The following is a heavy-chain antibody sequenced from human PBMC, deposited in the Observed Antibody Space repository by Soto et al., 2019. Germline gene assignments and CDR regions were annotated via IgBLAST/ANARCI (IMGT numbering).Heavy chain of an antibody. V-gene: IGHV4-31*03. Sequence: QVQLQESGPGLVKPSQTLSLTCTVSGGSISSGGYYWSWIRQHPGKGLEWIGYIYYSGSTYYNPSLKSRVTISVDTSKNQFSLKLRSVTAADTAVYYCARTINSVVVVAATEYWFDPWGQGTLVTVSS. CDR2: IYYSGST. J-gene: IGHJ5*02. D-gene: IGHD2-15*01. CDR3: ARTINSVVVVAATEYWFDP. CDR1: GGSISSGGYY.